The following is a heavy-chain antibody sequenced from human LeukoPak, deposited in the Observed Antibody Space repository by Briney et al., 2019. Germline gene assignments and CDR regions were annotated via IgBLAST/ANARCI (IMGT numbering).Heavy chain of an antibody. D-gene: IGHD3-22*01. CDR3: ASAIDSSGYYLNY. CDR2: ISDSGGRT. J-gene: IGHJ4*02. CDR1: GITLSNYG. Sequence: GGSLRLSCTVSGITLSNYGMSWVRQAPGKGLEWVAGISDSGGRTNYADSVKGRFTVSRDSPKNTLYLQMNSLRAEDTAVYYCASAIDSSGYYLNYWGQGTLVTVSS. V-gene: IGHV3-23*01.